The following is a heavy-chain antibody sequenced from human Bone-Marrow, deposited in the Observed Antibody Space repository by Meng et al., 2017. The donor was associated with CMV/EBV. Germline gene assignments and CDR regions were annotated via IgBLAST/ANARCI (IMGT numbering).Heavy chain of an antibody. CDR1: GGSISSSSYY. CDR3: ARVSPLCSGGSCYSQWFDP. J-gene: IGHJ5*02. D-gene: IGHD2-15*01. V-gene: IGHV4-39*07. Sequence: SETLSLTCTVSGGSISSSSYYWGWIRQPPGKGLEWIGSIYYSGSTYYNPSLKSRVTISVDTSKNQFSLKLSSVTAADTAVYYCARVSPLCSGGSCYSQWFDPWGQGTLVTVSS. CDR2: IYYSGST.